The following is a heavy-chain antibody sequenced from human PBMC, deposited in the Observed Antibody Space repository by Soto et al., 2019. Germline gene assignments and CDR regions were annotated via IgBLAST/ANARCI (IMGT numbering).Heavy chain of an antibody. CDR3: VRNLVGASYSTFDY. CDR2: IIPIFGTA. D-gene: IGHD1-26*01. Sequence: QVQLVQSGAEVKKPGSSVKVSCKASGGTFSIYAISWVRQAPGRGLEWMGGIIPIFGTANYAQKFQGRVTITADASTSTAYVELSSLRSEDTAVYYCVRNLVGASYSTFDYWGQGTLVTVSS. J-gene: IGHJ4*02. CDR1: GGTFSIYA. V-gene: IGHV1-69*01.